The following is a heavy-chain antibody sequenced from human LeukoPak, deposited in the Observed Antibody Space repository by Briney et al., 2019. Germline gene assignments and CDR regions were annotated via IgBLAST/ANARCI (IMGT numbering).Heavy chain of an antibody. J-gene: IGHJ3*02. Sequence: GESLKISCKGSGYSLTSYWIGWVRPMPGKGLEWMGIIYPGDSAIRYSPSFQGQVTISADKSISTAYLQWSSLKASDTAMYYCARPRDDAFDIWGQGTMVTVSS. CDR2: IYPGDSAI. CDR1: GYSLTSYW. CDR3: ARPRDDAFDI. V-gene: IGHV5-51*01.